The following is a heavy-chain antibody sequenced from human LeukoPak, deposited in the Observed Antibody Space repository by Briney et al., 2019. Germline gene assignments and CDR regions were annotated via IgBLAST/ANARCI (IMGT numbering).Heavy chain of an antibody. CDR1: GFTFSSYS. Sequence: GGSLRLSCAASGFTFSSYSMNWVRQAPGKGLEWVSSISSSSSYIYYADSVKGRFTISRDNAKNSLYLQMNSLRAEDTAVYYCASLFSVHAPSRNYYYYGMDVWGQGTTVTVSS. CDR3: ASLFSVHAPSRNYYYYGMDV. D-gene: IGHD2-2*01. V-gene: IGHV3-21*01. J-gene: IGHJ6*02. CDR2: ISSSSSYI.